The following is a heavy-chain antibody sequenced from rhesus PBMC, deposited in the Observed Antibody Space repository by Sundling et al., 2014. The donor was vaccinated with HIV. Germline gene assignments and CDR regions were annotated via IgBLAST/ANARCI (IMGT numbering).Heavy chain of an antibody. D-gene: IGHD1-44*02. CDR2: IYGNGGSP. CDR3: ASPPISSSDY. CDR1: GGSFSGYY. V-gene: IGHV4-160*01. J-gene: IGHJ4*01. Sequence: QVQLQESGPGLVKPSETLSLTCAVSGGSFSGYYWGWIRQSPGKGLEWIGNIYGNGGSPDYNPSLKSRVTISQDTSKNQFSLKLTSVTAADTAVYYCASPPISSSDYWGQGVLVTVSS.